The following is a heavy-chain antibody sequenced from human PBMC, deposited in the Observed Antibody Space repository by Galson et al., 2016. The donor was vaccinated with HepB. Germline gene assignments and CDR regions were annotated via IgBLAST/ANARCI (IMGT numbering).Heavy chain of an antibody. Sequence: SVKVSCKASGGTFSSYAISWVRQAPGQGLEWMGGIIPIFGTANYAQRFQGRVTITAGESTSTAYMELSSLRSEDTAVYYCARGWGTDPRGGYFVYWGQGTLVTVSS. D-gene: IGHD3-16*01. J-gene: IGHJ4*02. V-gene: IGHV1-69*13. CDR2: IIPIFGTA. CDR1: GGTFSSYA. CDR3: ARGWGTDPRGGYFVY.